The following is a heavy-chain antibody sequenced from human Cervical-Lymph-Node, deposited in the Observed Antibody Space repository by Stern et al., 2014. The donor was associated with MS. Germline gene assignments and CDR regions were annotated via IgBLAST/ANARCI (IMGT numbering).Heavy chain of an antibody. CDR1: GFTFGSYS. CDR3: SKSSDSSIWY. J-gene: IGHJ2*01. D-gene: IGHD6-13*01. V-gene: IGHV3-21*04. CDR2: MTSPSYV. Sequence: EVQLVESGGGLVKPGGSLRLSCAASGFTFGSYSMNWVRQAPGKGLEWVSSMTSPSYVFYADSVRGRFTISRDNARNLVYLQMNNLRVEDTATYYCSKSSDSSIWY.